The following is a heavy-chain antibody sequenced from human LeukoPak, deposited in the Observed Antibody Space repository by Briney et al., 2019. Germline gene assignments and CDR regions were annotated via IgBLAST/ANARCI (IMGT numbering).Heavy chain of an antibody. CDR2: INPNSGGT. J-gene: IGHJ3*02. V-gene: IGHV1-2*02. Sequence: GASVKVSCKASGYTFTGYYMHWVRQAPGQGLEWMGWINPNSGGTNYAQKFQGRVSMTRDTSISTAFMDLTTLTSDDTAVYYCARVYRISLNDAFDIWGQGTVVSVSS. CDR3: ARVYRISLNDAFDI. D-gene: IGHD2-15*01. CDR1: GYTFTGYY.